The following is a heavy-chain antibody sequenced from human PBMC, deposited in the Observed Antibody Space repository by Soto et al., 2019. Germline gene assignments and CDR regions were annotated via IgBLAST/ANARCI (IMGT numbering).Heavy chain of an antibody. Sequence: ETLSLTCTVSGGSVSSTSYYWTWIRQPPGKGLEWIGYIHYSGSTNYNPSLQSRVTISVDTSKNHFSLELTSVTAADTAVYYCARAWEHLSFDYWGQGSLVPVSS. CDR2: IHYSGST. CDR3: ARAWEHLSFDY. CDR1: GGSVSSTSYY. J-gene: IGHJ4*02. D-gene: IGHD1-26*01. V-gene: IGHV4-61*01.